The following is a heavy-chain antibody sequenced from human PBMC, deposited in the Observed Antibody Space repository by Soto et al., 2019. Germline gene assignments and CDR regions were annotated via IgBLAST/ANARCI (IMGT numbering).Heavy chain of an antibody. D-gene: IGHD6-19*01. CDR1: GGSIGTGSYY. CDR3: ARDRSGWDDAFDI. CDR2: IYYSGST. J-gene: IGHJ3*02. Sequence: SETLSLTCTVSGGSIGTGSYYWSWIRQHPGKGLEWIGYIYYSGSTNYNPSLKSRVTISVDTSKNQFSLKLSSVTAADTAVYYCARDRSGWDDAFDIWGQGTMVTVSS. V-gene: IGHV4-61*01.